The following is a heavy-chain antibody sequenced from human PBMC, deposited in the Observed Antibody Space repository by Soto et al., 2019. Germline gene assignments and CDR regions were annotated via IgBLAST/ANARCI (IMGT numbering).Heavy chain of an antibody. CDR2: MKGYSGNP. CDR1: GYNFNNYE. CDR3: AGRRGESYYGLDY. J-gene: IGHJ4*02. D-gene: IGHD1-26*01. Sequence: QVQLLQSGAEVKKPGASVKISCKASGYNFNNYEINWVRQAPAQGLEWMGWMKGYSGNPLYAQNFQGRLTLTRDTSTKTAYLELTSLAYEDTAIYFCAGRRGESYYGLDYWGQGTLVTVSS. V-gene: IGHV1-8*01.